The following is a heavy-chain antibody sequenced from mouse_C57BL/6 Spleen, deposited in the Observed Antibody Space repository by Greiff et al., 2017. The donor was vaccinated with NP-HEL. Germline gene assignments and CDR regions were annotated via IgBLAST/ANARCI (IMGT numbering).Heavy chain of an antibody. CDR2: INPSSGYT. D-gene: IGHD2-2*01. V-gene: IGHV1-4*01. J-gene: IGHJ2*01. Sequence: VQRVESGAELARPGASVKMSCKASGYTFTSYTMHWVKQRPGQGLEWIGYINPSSGYTKYNQKFKDKATLTADKSSSTAYMQLSSLTSEDSAVYYCARKEWLRHFDYWGQGTTLTVSS. CDR3: ARKEWLRHFDY. CDR1: GYTFTSYT.